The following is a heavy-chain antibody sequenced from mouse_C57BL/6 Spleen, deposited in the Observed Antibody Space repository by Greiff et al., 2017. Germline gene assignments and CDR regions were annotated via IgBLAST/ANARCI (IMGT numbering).Heavy chain of an antibody. CDR1: GYTFTDYG. D-gene: IGHD2-3*01. J-gene: IGHJ3*01. CDR3: TRYDGYYTWFAD. Sequence: QVQLKQSGAELVRPGASVTLSCKASGYTFTDYGMHWVKQTPVHGLEWIGAIDPETGGTDYNQKFKGKAILTAAKSSSTAFMELRSLTSEYSAFYYGTRYDGYYTWFADWGQGTLVTVSA. CDR2: IDPETGGT. V-gene: IGHV1-15*01.